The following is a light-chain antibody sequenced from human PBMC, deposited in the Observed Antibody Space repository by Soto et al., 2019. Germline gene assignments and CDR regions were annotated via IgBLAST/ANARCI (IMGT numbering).Light chain of an antibody. CDR1: QDISDS. Sequence: DIQMTQSPSSLSASVGDRVTITCQASQDISDSLNWYQQKPGKAPNLVIFGASNLETGVPSRFSGSGSGTYFTLTISSLQPEDIATYYCQQYDERPLTFGGGTNVEIK. V-gene: IGKV1-33*01. J-gene: IGKJ4*01. CDR2: GAS. CDR3: QQYDERPLT.